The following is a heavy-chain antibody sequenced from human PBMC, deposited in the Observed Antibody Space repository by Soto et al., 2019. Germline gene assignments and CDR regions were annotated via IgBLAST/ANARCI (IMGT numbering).Heavy chain of an antibody. V-gene: IGHV5-51*01. Sequence: GESLKISCKDSGYSFTNYWVAWVRQMPGKGLEWMGIIYPRDSNTRYSPSFQGQVTISADKSISTAYLQWSSLKASDTAIYYCARDRDYNGKSEDFHMWGQGTIVTVS. J-gene: IGHJ3*02. CDR1: GYSFTNYW. CDR2: IYPRDSNT. D-gene: IGHD4-4*01. CDR3: ARDRDYNGKSEDFHM.